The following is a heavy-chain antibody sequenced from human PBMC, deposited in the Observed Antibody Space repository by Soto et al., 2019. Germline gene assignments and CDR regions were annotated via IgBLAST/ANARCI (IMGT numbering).Heavy chain of an antibody. CDR2: IYHSGST. CDR1: GGSISSGGYS. J-gene: IGHJ4*02. CDR3: ARGRHLDY. Sequence: SETLSLTCAVSGGSISSGGYSWSWIRQPPGKCLEWIGYIYHSGSTYYNPSLKSRVTISVDRSKNQFSLKLSSATAADTAVYYCARGRHLDYWGQGTLVTVSS. V-gene: IGHV4-30-2*01.